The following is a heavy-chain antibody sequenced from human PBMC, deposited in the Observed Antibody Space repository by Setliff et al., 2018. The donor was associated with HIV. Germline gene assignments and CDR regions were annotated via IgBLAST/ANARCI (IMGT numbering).Heavy chain of an antibody. J-gene: IGHJ5*02. V-gene: IGHV1-2*02. D-gene: IGHD2-15*01. CDR2: INPRNGAT. Sequence: ASVKVSCKASGYTFTGYYMHWVRQAPGQGPEWMAWINPRNGATTYAQEFQGRVTVTRDTSISTAYLELSSLTSDDTAVYYCARVLAGLNWFDPWGQGTLVTVSS. CDR3: ARVLAGLNWFDP. CDR1: GYTFTGYY.